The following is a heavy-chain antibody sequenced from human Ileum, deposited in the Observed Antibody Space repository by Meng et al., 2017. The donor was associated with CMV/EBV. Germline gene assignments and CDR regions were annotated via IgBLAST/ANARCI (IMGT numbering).Heavy chain of an antibody. Sequence: SGFTFSNAWMSWVRQAPGKGLEWVGRIKSKTDGGTTDYAAPVKGRFTISRDDSKNTLYLQMNSLKTEDTAVYYCTTVFTVVAVPQRWGQGTLVTVSS. CDR2: IKSKTDGGTT. V-gene: IGHV3-15*01. CDR3: TTVFTVVAVPQR. J-gene: IGHJ4*02. CDR1: GFTFSNAW. D-gene: IGHD2-2*01.